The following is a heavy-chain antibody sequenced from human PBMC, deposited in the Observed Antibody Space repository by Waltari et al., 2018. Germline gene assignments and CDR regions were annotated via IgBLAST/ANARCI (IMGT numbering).Heavy chain of an antibody. CDR2: IYGRSARS. J-gene: IGHJ4*02. D-gene: IGHD6-13*01. CDR3: ARHMSGSWNFDY. Sequence: QVQLQESGPGLVKPLETLSLTCAFSGGPISGGYYWSWIRQPPGKGLEWIGYIYGRSARSNYNPSLQKRVTISKDTSKTRFSLKLSSVTAADTAVYYCARHMSGSWNFDYWRQGVLVTVSS. V-gene: IGHV4-38-2*01. CDR1: GGPISGGYY.